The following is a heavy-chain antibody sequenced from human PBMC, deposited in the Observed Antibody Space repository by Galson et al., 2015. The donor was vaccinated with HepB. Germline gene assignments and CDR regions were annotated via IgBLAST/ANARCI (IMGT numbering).Heavy chain of an antibody. CDR1: GFSFNYFP. CDR2: ISYTGSYT. Sequence: SLRLSCAASGFSFNYFPMHWVRQAPGKGLEWVAVISYTGSYTGYADFGRGRFTISRDNSKNALYLQMNSLRDEDTALYYCVRPRGAGAGDYQNWYFDLWGRGTLVTVSS. J-gene: IGHJ2*01. CDR3: VRPRGAGAGDYQNWYFDL. D-gene: IGHD4-17*01. V-gene: IGHV3-30-3*01.